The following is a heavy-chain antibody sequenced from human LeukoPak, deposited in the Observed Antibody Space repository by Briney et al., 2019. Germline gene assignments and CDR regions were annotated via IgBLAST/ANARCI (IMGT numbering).Heavy chain of an antibody. CDR1: GFTVSSNY. CDR3: ARASCEHYYDSSGYFNY. Sequence: GGSLRLSCAASGFTVSSNYMSWVRQAPGKGLEWVSVIYSGGSTYYADSVKGRFTISRDNSKNTLYLQMNSLRAEDTAVYYCARASCEHYYDSSGYFNYWGQGTLVTVSS. J-gene: IGHJ4*02. V-gene: IGHV3-66*01. CDR2: IYSGGST. D-gene: IGHD3-22*01.